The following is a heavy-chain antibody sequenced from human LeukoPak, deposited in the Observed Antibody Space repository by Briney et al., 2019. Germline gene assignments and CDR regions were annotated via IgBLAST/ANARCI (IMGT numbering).Heavy chain of an antibody. D-gene: IGHD3-3*01. CDR2: IKLDGSEK. CDR1: GFTFSSYW. CDR3: ARDQYDTWSRRGNFDS. V-gene: IGHV3-7*03. Sequence: GGSLRLSCAASGFTFSSYWRSWVRQAPGKGLEWVANIKLDGSEKNYVDSVKGRFTISRDNTKNSLYLEMNSLRVEDTAVFYCARDQYDTWSRRGNFDSWGQGTLVIVSS. J-gene: IGHJ4*02.